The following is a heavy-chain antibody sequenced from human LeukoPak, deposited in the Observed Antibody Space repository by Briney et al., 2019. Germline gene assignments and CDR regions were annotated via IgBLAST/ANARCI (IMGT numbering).Heavy chain of an antibody. CDR3: ARAARVSQGSKSCRIYGSGSYCSINYFDY. D-gene: IGHD3-10*01. CDR2: IYYSGST. CDR1: GGSISSGDYY. V-gene: IGHV4-30-4*01. Sequence: PSQTLSLTCTVSGGSISSGDYYWSWIRQPPGKGLEWIGYIYYSGSTYYNPSLKSRVTISVDTSKNQFSLKLSSVTAADTAVYYCARAARVSQGSKSCRIYGSGSYCSINYFDYWGQGTLVTVSS. J-gene: IGHJ4*02.